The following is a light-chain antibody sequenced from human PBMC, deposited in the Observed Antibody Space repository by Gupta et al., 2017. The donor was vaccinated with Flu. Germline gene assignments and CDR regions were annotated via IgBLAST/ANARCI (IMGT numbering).Light chain of an antibody. J-gene: IGLJ1*01. Sequence: QSALPQPPSVSGSPGQSVTISCPGTSSDVGSYARVSLYQPVPGTAPKLIIFEVNRRPAGAPDRFSGSKSANTASLTISGLQAEDEADYYCSSYTDIDWGVFGTGTKVTVL. CDR2: EVN. V-gene: IGLV2-18*02. CDR1: SSDVGSYAR. CDR3: SSYTDIDWGV.